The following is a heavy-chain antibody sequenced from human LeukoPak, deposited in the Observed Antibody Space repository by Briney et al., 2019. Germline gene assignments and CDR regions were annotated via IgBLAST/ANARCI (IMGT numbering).Heavy chain of an antibody. D-gene: IGHD2-15*01. CDR3: AKVSLSLYCTGGSCHYFDF. V-gene: IGHV3-74*01. CDR1: GFTFSSYW. CDR2: INPDGSDI. J-gene: IGHJ4*02. Sequence: GGSLRLSCAASGFTFSSYWMYWVRHAPGKGLGWVSRINPDGSDINYADSVKGRFTISRDNAKNTLYLQMNSLRAEDMAVYYCAKVSLSLYCTGGSCHYFDFWGQGALVTVSS.